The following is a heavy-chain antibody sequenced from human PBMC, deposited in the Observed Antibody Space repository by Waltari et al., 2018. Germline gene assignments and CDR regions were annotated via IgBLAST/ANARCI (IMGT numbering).Heavy chain of an antibody. CDR3: ARSRYSSSWYVPYFDD. CDR2: IYYSGST. CDR1: GGSISSSSYY. Sequence: QLQLQESGPGLVKPSETLSLTCTVSGGSISSSSYYWGWIRQPPGKGLEWIGSIYYSGSTYYNPSLKSRVTISVDTSKNQFSLKLSSVTAADTAVYYCARSRYSSSWYVPYFDDWGQGTLVTVSS. D-gene: IGHD6-13*01. J-gene: IGHJ4*02. V-gene: IGHV4-39*01.